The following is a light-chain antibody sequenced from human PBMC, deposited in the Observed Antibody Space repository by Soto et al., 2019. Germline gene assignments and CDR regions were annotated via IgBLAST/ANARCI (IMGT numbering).Light chain of an antibody. V-gene: IGKV1-33*01. CDR1: QDISTY. CDR2: DVS. J-gene: IGKJ5*01. CDR3: QQYDDLPIT. Sequence: HMTQSPSSLSASVGDRVTISCRASQDISTYVAWFQQKPGKAPKLLIYDVSDLETGVPSRFSGSGSGTDFTLTITSLQPEDIATYYCQQYDDLPITFGQGTRLE.